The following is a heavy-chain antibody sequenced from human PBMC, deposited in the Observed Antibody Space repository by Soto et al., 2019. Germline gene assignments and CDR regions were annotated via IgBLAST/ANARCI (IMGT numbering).Heavy chain of an antibody. J-gene: IGHJ4*02. Sequence: GGAPKLSCATSGFTFSSYSMRWGRPAPGKGLEWVAVIRNDGSNKYYADSVKGRFTISRDNSKNTLYLQMNSLRAEDTAVYYCARGPSGYDSWFDYWGQGALVTVSS. V-gene: IGHV3-30-3*01. CDR3: ARGPSGYDSWFDY. CDR2: IRNDGSNK. D-gene: IGHD5-12*01. CDR1: GFTFSSYS.